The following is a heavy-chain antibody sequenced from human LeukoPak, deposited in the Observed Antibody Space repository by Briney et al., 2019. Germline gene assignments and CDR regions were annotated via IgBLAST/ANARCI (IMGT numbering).Heavy chain of an antibody. J-gene: IGHJ4*02. CDR1: GFTVSSNY. V-gene: IGHV3-53*01. CDR3: ARARVVVKGSVFDY. CDR2: IYSGGST. Sequence: GGSLRLSCAASGFTVSSNYMSWVRQAPGKGLEWVSVIYSGGSTHYADSVKGRFTISRDNSKNTLYLQMNSLRAEDTAVYYCARARVVVKGSVFDYWGQGTLVTVSS. D-gene: IGHD2-21*01.